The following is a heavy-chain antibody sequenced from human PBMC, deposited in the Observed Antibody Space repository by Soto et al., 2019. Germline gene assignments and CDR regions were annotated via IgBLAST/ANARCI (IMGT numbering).Heavy chain of an antibody. CDR3: AREGWAVWYDFDY. Sequence: QVQLVQSGAEVKKPGSSVKVSCKASGGTFSSYAISWVRQAPGQGLEGMGGIIPIFGTANYTQKFQGRVTIPADESTSTAYMELSMLRSEDTAVYYCAREGWAVWYDFDYWGQGTLVTVSS. V-gene: IGHV1-69*01. CDR2: IIPIFGTA. CDR1: GGTFSSYA. J-gene: IGHJ4*02. D-gene: IGHD3-16*01.